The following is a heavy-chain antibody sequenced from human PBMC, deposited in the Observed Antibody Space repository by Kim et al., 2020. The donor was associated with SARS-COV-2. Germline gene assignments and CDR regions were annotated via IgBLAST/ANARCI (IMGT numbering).Heavy chain of an antibody. D-gene: IGHD3-16*01. CDR1: GFTFDDYT. Sequence: GGSLRLSCAASGFTFDDYTMHWVRQAPGKGLEWVSLISWDGGSTYYADSVKGRFTISRDNSKNSLYLQMNSLRTEDTALYYCGPFGSPFDYWGQGTLVTVSS. CDR3: GPFGSPFDY. V-gene: IGHV3-43*01. CDR2: ISWDGGST. J-gene: IGHJ4*02.